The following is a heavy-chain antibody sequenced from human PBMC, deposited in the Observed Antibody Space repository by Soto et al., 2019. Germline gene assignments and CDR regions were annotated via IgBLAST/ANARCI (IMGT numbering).Heavy chain of an antibody. J-gene: IGHJ6*02. V-gene: IGHV1-69*01. Sequence: QVQLVQSGAEVKKPGSSVKVSCKASGGTFSSYAISWVRQAPGQGLEWMGGIIPISGTANYAQKFQGRVTITADESTSTAYMELSSLRSEDTAVEYCARSQGSSTSLEIYYYYYYGMDVWGQGTTVTVSS. CDR2: IIPISGTA. CDR3: ARSQGSSTSLEIYYYYYYGMDV. CDR1: GGTFSSYA. D-gene: IGHD2-2*01.